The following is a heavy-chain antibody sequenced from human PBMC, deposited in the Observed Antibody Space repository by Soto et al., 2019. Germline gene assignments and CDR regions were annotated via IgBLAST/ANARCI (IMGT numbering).Heavy chain of an antibody. Sequence: ASVKVSCKASGYTFTGYYMHWVRQAPGQGLEWMGWINPNSGGTNYAQKFQGWVTMTRDTSISTAYMELSRLRSDDTAVYYCARSTYSTSYYGMDVWGQGTTVTVSS. CDR3: ARSTYSTSYYGMDV. D-gene: IGHD2-2*01. V-gene: IGHV1-2*04. J-gene: IGHJ6*02. CDR1: GYTFTGYY. CDR2: INPNSGGT.